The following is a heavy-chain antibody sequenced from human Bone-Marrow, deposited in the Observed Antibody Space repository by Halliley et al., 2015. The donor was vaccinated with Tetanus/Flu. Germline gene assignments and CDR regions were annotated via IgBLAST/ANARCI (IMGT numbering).Heavy chain of an antibody. J-gene: IGHJ6*02. CDR1: GGSIDNYY. CDR2: IRYSGGT. CDR3: AREAYSYYGMDV. V-gene: IGHV4-59*01. Sequence: GLVKPSETLSLTCTVSGGSIDNYYWTWIRQPPGKGLEWVGYIRYSGGTNYNRSLRSRLTISLDKSKNQFSVNLRSVTAADTAVYYCAREAYSYYGMDVWGQGTTVIVSS.